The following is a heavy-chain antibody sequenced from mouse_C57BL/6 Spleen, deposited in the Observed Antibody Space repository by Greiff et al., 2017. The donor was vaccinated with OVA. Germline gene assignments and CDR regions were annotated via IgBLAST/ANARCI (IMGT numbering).Heavy chain of an antibody. Sequence: LMESGPELVKPGASVKISCKASGYTFTDYYINWVKQRPGQGLEWIGWIYTGSGNTKYNEKFKGKATLTVDTSSSTAYMQLSSLTSEDSAVYFCARRGLRDWYFDVWGTGTTVTVSS. D-gene: IGHD2-4*01. J-gene: IGHJ1*03. V-gene: IGHV1-84*01. CDR2: IYTGSGNT. CDR1: GYTFTDYY. CDR3: ARRGLRDWYFDV.